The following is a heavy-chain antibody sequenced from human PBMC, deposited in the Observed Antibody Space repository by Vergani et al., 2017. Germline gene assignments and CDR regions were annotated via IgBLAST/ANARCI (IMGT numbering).Heavy chain of an antibody. CDR1: GGSFRGYY. J-gene: IGHJ4*02. CDR2: INHSGST. CDR3: ARRWLRRAYFDY. D-gene: IGHD5-12*01. Sequence: QVQLQQWGAGLLKPSETLSLTCAVYGGSFRGYYWSWIRQPPGKGLEWIGEINHSGSTNYNPSLKRRVTISVDTSKNQFSLKLSSVTAADTAVYYCARRWLRRAYFDYWGQGTLVTVSS. V-gene: IGHV4-34*01.